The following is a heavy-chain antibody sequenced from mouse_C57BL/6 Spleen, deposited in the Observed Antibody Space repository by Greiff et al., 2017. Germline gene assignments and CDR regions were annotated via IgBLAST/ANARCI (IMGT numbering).Heavy chain of an antibody. V-gene: IGHV1-55*01. CDR1: GYTFTSYW. Sequence: QVQLQQPGAELVKPGASVKMSCKASGYTFTSYWITWVKQRPGQGLEWIGDIYPGSGSTNYNEKFKSKATLTVDTSSSTAYMQLSSLTSEDSAVYYCASGDPYYYGSREYYFDYWGQGTTLTVSS. J-gene: IGHJ2*01. CDR2: IYPGSGST. CDR3: ASGDPYYYGSREYYFDY. D-gene: IGHD1-1*01.